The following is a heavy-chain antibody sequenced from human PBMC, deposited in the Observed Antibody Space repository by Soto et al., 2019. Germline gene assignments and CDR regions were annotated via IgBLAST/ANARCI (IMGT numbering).Heavy chain of an antibody. D-gene: IGHD3-3*01. CDR2: FDPEDGET. J-gene: IGHJ4*02. Sequence: ASVKVSCKVSGYTLTELSMHWVRQAPGKGLEWMGGFDPEDGETIYAQKFQGRVTMTEDTSTDTAYMELSSLRSEDTAVYYCATLTHYDFWSGYYFDYWGQGTLVTVSS. V-gene: IGHV1-24*01. CDR3: ATLTHYDFWSGYYFDY. CDR1: GYTLTELS.